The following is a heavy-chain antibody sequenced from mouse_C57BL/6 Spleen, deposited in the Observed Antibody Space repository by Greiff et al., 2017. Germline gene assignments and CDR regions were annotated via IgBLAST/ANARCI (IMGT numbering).Heavy chain of an antibody. CDR3: AVRSYDYDVWAMDY. V-gene: IGHV1-9*01. CDR2: ILPGSGST. Sequence: QVQLQQSGAELMKPGASVKLSCKATGYTFTGYWIEWVKQRPGHGLEWIGEILPGSGSTNYNEKFTGKATFTADTSSNTAYMQLSSLTTEDSAIYYCAVRSYDYDVWAMDYWGQGTSVTVSA. D-gene: IGHD2-4*01. CDR1: GYTFTGYW. J-gene: IGHJ4*01.